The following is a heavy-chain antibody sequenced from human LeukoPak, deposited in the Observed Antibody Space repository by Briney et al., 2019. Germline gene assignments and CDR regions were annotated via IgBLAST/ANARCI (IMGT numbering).Heavy chain of an antibody. D-gene: IGHD6-13*01. CDR3: ATSERIAAAGKKFDY. CDR1: GGTFSSYA. CDR2: IIPIFGTA. Sequence: SVKVSCKASGGTFSSYAISWVRQAPGQGLEWMGGIIPIFGTANYAQKFQGRVTMTEDTSTDTAYMELSSLRSEDTAVYYCATSERIAAAGKKFDYWGQGTLVTVSS. J-gene: IGHJ4*02. V-gene: IGHV1-69*06.